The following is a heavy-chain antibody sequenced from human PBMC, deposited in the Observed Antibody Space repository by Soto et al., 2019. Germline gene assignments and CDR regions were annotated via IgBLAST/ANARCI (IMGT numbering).Heavy chain of an antibody. CDR2: IYPGDSDT. J-gene: IGHJ6*02. Sequence: GESLKISCKGSGYSFTSYWIGWVRQMPGKGLEWMGIIYPGDSDTRYSPSFQGQVTISADKSISTAYLQWSSLKASDTAMYYCARQVGDDSTTMDYYYGMDVWGQGTTVTVSS. CDR1: GYSFTSYW. CDR3: ARQVGDDSTTMDYYYGMDV. V-gene: IGHV5-51*01. D-gene: IGHD3-22*01.